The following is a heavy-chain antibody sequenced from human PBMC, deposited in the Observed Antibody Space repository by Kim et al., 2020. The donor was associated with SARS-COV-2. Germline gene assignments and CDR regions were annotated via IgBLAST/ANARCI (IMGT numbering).Heavy chain of an antibody. D-gene: IGHD3-22*01. Sequence: SVKGRFTIYRDNAKNTLYLQMNGLRTEDTTVYYCAKVGDYDSSGFCAFFRSWGQGTRVTVSS. V-gene: IGHV3-74*01. J-gene: IGHJ5*02. CDR3: AKVGDYDSSGFCAFFRS.